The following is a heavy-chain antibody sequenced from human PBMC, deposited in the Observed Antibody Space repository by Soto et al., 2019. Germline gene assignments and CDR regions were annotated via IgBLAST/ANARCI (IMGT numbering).Heavy chain of an antibody. CDR1: GGSISSYY. CDR3: ARPSLYCSGGSCYWGWFDP. V-gene: IGHV4-59*01. CDR2: IYYSGST. Sequence: SETLSLTCTVSGGSISSYYWSWIRQPPGKGLEWIGYIYYSGSTNYNPSLKSRVTISVDTSKNQFSLKLSSVTAADTAVYYCARPSLYCSGGSCYWGWFDPWGKGNLVTVSS. D-gene: IGHD2-15*01. J-gene: IGHJ5*02.